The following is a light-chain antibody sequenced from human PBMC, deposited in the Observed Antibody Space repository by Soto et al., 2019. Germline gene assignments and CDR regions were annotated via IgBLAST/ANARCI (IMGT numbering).Light chain of an antibody. V-gene: IGKV3-15*01. CDR1: QSISSN. CDR2: GAS. J-gene: IGKJ4*01. CDR3: QRTNWAPLT. Sequence: EIVMTQSPAPLSVSPGERATLSCRASQSISSNLAWYQQKPGQAPRLLMYGASIRATGIPARFSGNGSGAEFTLTISSLQSEDFAVYFCQRTNWAPLTFGGGTKVAIK.